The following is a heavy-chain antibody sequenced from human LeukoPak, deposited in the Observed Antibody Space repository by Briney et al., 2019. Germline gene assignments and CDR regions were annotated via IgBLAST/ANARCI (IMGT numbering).Heavy chain of an antibody. Sequence: PSETLSLTCAVYVGSFSGYYCSCIRQPPGKGLEWVGEINHSGSTNYNPSLKSRVTISVDTSKNQFSLKLSSVTAADTAAYYCARIGARGAPLFWGQGTLVTVSS. J-gene: IGHJ4*02. CDR3: ARIGARGAPLF. CDR2: INHSGST. CDR1: VGSFSGYY. V-gene: IGHV4-34*01. D-gene: IGHD3-10*01.